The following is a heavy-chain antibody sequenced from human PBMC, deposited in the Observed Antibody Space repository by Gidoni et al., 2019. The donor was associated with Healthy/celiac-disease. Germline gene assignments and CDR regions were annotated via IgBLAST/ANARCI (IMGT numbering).Heavy chain of an antibody. CDR3: ARERPFDSGAWFGELFQGWFDP. D-gene: IGHD3-10*01. V-gene: IGHV4-61*02. CDR1: GGSISRGSYS. J-gene: IGHJ5*02. CDR2: IYTSGST. Sequence: QVQLQESGPGLVKPSQTLSLTCTVSGGSISRGSYSWSWIRQPAGKGLEWIGRIYTSGSTNYNPSLKSRVTISVDTSKNQFSLKLSSVTAADTAVYYCARERPFDSGAWFGELFQGWFDPWGQGTLVTVSS.